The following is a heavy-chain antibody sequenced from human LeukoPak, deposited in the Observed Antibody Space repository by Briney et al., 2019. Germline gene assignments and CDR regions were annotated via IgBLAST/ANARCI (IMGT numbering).Heavy chain of an antibody. CDR2: ISGSGGST. CDR1: GFTFSSYA. J-gene: IGHJ4*01. CDR3: AKTQRGYSWGDRFDY. Sequence: GGSLRLSCAASGFTFSSYAMSWVRQAPGKGLEWVSAISGSGGSTYYADSVKGRFTISRDNSKNTLYLQMNSLRAEDTAVYYCAKTQRGYSWGDRFDYWGHGTLVTVSS. V-gene: IGHV3-23*01. D-gene: IGHD5-18*01.